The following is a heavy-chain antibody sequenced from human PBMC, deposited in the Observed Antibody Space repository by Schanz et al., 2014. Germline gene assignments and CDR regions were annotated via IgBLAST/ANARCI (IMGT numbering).Heavy chain of an antibody. Sequence: EVQLVESGGGLVKPGGSLRLSCATSGFTLNNAWMNWVRQAPGKGLQWVARIKSKTDGGTRDYAAPVKGRFTISTDDSKNTVYLQRNSLQTEAPPVYYCTADLWFGAVWGVWWGQGTLVTVSS. J-gene: IGHJ4*02. V-gene: IGHV3-15*01. D-gene: IGHD3-10*01. CDR1: GFTLNNAW. CDR2: IKSKTDGGTR. CDR3: TADLWFGAVWGVW.